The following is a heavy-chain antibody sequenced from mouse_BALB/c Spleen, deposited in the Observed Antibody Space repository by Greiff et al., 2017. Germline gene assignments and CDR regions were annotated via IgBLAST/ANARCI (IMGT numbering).Heavy chain of an antibody. CDR2: IWGGGST. J-gene: IGHJ4*01. CDR3: AKGYDGYDYAMDY. V-gene: IGHV2-6-5*01. D-gene: IGHD2-3*01. CDR1: GFSLTDYG. Sequence: VNVVESGPGLVAPSQSLSITCTVSGFSLTDYGVSWIRQPPGKGLEWLGVIWGGGSTYYNSALKSRLSISKDNSKSQVFLKMNSLQTDDTAMYYCAKGYDGYDYAMDYWGQGTSVTVSS.